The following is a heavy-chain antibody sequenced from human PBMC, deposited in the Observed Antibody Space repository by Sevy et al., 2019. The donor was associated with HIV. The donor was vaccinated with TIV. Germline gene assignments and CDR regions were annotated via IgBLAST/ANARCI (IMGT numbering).Heavy chain of an antibody. CDR2: IHYTGST. CDR1: GGSISAYH. V-gene: IGHV4-59*01. Sequence: SETLSLTCTVSGGSISAYHWSWIRQPPGKGLEWIGYIHYTGSTKYNPSPESRVTISVDTSKNQFSLKLSSVTAADTAVYYCARAPPVRSGDDSLNWFAPWGQGTLVTVSS. J-gene: IGHJ5*02. CDR3: ARAPPVRSGDDSLNWFAP. D-gene: IGHD5-12*01.